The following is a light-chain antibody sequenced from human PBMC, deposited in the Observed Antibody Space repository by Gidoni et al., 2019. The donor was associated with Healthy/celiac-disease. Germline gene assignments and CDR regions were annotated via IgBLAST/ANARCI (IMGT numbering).Light chain of an antibody. CDR3: QQYGSSPPDT. V-gene: IGKV3-20*01. J-gene: IGKJ5*01. Sequence: EIVLTQSPGTLSLSPGERATLSCRASKSVSSSYLAWYQQKPGQAPRLLIYGASSSATGIPDRCSGSGSGTDFTLTISRLEPEDFAVYYCQQYGSSPPDTFGQGTRLEIK. CDR1: KSVSSSY. CDR2: GAS.